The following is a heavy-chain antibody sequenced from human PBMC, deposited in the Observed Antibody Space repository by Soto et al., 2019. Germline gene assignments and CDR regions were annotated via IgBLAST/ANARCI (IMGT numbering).Heavy chain of an antibody. CDR2: IYYSGST. CDR3: AREKSGSYSDVGYFQH. Sequence: PSETLSLTCTVSGGSISSYYWSWIRQPPGKGLEWIGYIYYSGSTNYNPSLKSRVTISVDTSKNQFSLKLSSVTAADTAVYYCAREKSGSYSDVGYFQHWGQGTLVTVSS. J-gene: IGHJ1*01. CDR1: GGSISSYY. D-gene: IGHD1-26*01. V-gene: IGHV4-59*01.